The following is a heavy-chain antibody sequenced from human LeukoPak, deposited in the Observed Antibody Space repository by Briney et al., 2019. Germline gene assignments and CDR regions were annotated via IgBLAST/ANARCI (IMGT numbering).Heavy chain of an antibody. Sequence: GGSLRLSCAASGSTSSSYAMSWVRQAPGKGLEWVSAISGSGGSTYYADSVKGRFTISRDNSKNTLYLQMNSLRAEDTAVYYCAKVGGVIAAAGNFDYWGQGTLVTVSS. J-gene: IGHJ4*02. V-gene: IGHV3-23*01. CDR2: ISGSGGST. CDR3: AKVGGVIAAAGNFDY. D-gene: IGHD6-13*01. CDR1: GSTSSSYA.